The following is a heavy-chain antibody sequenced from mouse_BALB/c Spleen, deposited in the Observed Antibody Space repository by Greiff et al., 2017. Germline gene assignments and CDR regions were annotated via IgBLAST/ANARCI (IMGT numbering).Heavy chain of an antibody. D-gene: IGHD2-3*01. J-gene: IGHJ4*01. V-gene: IGHV5-6-5*01. CDR2: ISSGGST. CDR3: ARGGLLRGMDY. CDR1: GFTFSSYA. Sequence: DVKLVESGGGLVKPGGSLKLSCAASGFTFSSYAMSWVRQTPEKRLEWVASISSGGSTYYPDSVKGRFTISRDNARNILYLQMSSLRSEDTAMYYCARGGLLRGMDYWGQGTSVTVSS.